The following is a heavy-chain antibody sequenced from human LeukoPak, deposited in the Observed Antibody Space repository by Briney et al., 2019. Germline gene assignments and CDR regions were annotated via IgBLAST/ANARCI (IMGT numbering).Heavy chain of an antibody. D-gene: IGHD4/OR15-4a*01. CDR1: GFTVSSNS. J-gene: IGHJ4*02. Sequence: GGSLRLSCTVSGFTVSSNSMSWVRQAPGKGLEGVSFIYSDNTHYSDSVKGRFTISRDNSKNTLYLQMNSLRAEDTAVYYCARRAGAYSHPYDYWGQGTLVTVSS. V-gene: IGHV3-53*01. CDR3: ARRAGAYSHPYDY. CDR2: IYSDNT.